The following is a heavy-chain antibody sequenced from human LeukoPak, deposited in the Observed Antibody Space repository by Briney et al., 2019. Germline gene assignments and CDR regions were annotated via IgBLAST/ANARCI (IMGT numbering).Heavy chain of an antibody. Sequence: SETLSLTCTVSGGSISSYYWSWIRQPPGKGLEWIGYIYYSGSTNYNPSLKSRVTISVDTSKNQFSLKLTSVTAADTAVYYCARLVGSSWYHEVLRGRDYWGQGTLVTVSS. V-gene: IGHV4-59*08. D-gene: IGHD6-13*01. J-gene: IGHJ4*02. CDR2: IYYSGST. CDR3: ARLVGSSWYHEVLRGRDY. CDR1: GGSISSYY.